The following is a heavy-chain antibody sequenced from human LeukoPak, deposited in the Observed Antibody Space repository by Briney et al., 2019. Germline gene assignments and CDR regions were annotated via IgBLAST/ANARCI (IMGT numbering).Heavy chain of an antibody. D-gene: IGHD3-16*01. CDR1: GFSFSSYS. V-gene: IGHV3-48*02. CDR3: ASSLRVTFGGVVIVPSRLDY. CDR2: VSGQSTTK. J-gene: IGHJ4*02. Sequence: GGSLRLSCAASGFSFSSYSMNWVRQAPGKGLEWVSYVSGQSTTKQYADSVRGRFTISRDNAKNSLFLQMNSLRDEDTAVYYCASSLRVTFGGVVIVPSRLDYWGQGALVIVSS.